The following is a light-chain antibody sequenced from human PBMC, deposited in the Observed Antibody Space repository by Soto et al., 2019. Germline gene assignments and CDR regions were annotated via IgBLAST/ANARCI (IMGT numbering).Light chain of an antibody. CDR2: DAY. J-gene: IGKJ5*01. CDR1: QSVSSY. Sequence: EVVLTQSPGTRSLSPWEGGTLSCRSSQSVSSYLAWYQKKPGQAPRLLIYDAYNRATGIPHRFSGSGSGTDFTLTIRSLKSEDFAVYYCQKHNNWPPINFGKGTQLEIK. V-gene: IGKV3-11*01. CDR3: QKHNNWPPIN.